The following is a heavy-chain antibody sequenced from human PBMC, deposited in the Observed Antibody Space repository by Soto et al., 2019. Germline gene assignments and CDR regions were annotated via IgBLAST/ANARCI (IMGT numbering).Heavy chain of an antibody. Sequence: QVQLQESGPGLVKPSGTLSLTCAVSGGSISSSNWWSWVRQPPGKGLEWIGEIYHSGSTNYNPSLKSRVTISVDKSKNQCPLKLSSVTAADTAVYYCARDHYTSLGPYYYYYGMDVWGQGTTVTVSS. D-gene: IGHD2-2*01. J-gene: IGHJ6*02. CDR2: IYHSGST. CDR3: ARDHYTSLGPYYYYYGMDV. V-gene: IGHV4-4*02. CDR1: GGSISSSNW.